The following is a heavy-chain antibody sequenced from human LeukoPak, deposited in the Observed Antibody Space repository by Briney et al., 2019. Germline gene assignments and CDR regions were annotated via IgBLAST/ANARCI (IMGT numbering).Heavy chain of an antibody. CDR3: AGTGRGSGSYYVHFQH. CDR1: GFTFSSYAMH. V-gene: IGHV4-39*01. CDR2: IYYSGST. J-gene: IGHJ1*01. D-gene: IGHD1-26*01. Sequence: GSLRLSCAASGFTFSSYAMHWVRQPPGKGLEWIGSIYYSGSTYYNPSLKSRVTISVDTSKNQFSLKRSSVTAADTAVYYCAGTGRGSGSYYVHFQHWGQGTLVTVSS.